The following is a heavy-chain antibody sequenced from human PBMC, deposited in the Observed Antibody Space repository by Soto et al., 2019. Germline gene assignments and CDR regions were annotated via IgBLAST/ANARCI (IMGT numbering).Heavy chain of an antibody. CDR1: GFTFSSYW. CDR3: ARVSVVVVAALDY. Sequence: GGSLRLSCAASGFTFSSYWMSWVRQAPGKGLEWVANIKQDGSEKYYVDSVKGRFTISRDNAKNSLYLQMNSLRAEDTAVYYCARVSVVVVAALDYWGQGTLVTVSS. D-gene: IGHD2-15*01. J-gene: IGHJ4*02. V-gene: IGHV3-7*01. CDR2: IKQDGSEK.